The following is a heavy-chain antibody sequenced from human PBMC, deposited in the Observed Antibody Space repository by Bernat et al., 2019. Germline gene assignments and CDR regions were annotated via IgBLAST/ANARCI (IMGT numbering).Heavy chain of an antibody. J-gene: IGHJ6*02. D-gene: IGHD4-11*01. V-gene: IGHV3-33*01. CDR2: IWCDGSHK. CDR1: GFTFSSYG. CDR3: ARVNQSPLDYRGAYYYYGMDV. Sequence: QVQLVESGGGVVQPGRSLRLSCAASGFTFSSYGMHWVRQAPGKGLEWVAVIWCDGSHKYYADSVKGRFTLSRDNSTNTLYLQMNSLRAEDTAVYYCARVNQSPLDYRGAYYYYGMDVWGQGTTVTVSS.